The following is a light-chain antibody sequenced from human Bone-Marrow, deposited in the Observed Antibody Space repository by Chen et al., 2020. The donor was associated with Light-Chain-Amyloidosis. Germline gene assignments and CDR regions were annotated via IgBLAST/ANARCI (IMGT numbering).Light chain of an antibody. V-gene: IGLV2-14*03. J-gene: IGLJ1*01. Sequence: QSALPQPASVSGSPGRSIPTPGTGTSSDVGRYNYVSWYQPHPGKAPKLMNYDVSNRPSGVANRFSGSKAGKTASLTISGLQAEDAADYYCSAYTSSSTPYVFGAGTKVTVL. CDR2: DVS. CDR3: SAYTSSSTPYV. CDR1: SSDVGRYNY.